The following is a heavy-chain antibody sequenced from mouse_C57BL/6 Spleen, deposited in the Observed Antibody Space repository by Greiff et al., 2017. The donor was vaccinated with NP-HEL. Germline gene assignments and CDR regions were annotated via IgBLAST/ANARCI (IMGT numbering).Heavy chain of an antibody. J-gene: IGHJ4*01. CDR1: GFNIKDDY. Sequence: VHVKQSGAELVRPGASVKLSCTASGFNIKDDYMHWVKQRPEQGLEWIGWIDPENGDTEYASKFQGKATITADTSSNTAYLQLSSLTSEDTAVYYCTTGSDYDGDYYAMDYGGQGTSVTVSS. V-gene: IGHV14-4*01. CDR3: TTGSDYDGDYYAMDY. D-gene: IGHD2-4*01. CDR2: IDPENGDT.